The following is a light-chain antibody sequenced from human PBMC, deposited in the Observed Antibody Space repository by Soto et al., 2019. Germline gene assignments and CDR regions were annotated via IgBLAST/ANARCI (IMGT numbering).Light chain of an antibody. Sequence: DIQLTQSPSFLSASVGDRATITCRASQGISTFLAWYQQHPGTAPKRLIYDASNLQSGVPSRFSGSGSGTEFTLTISSLQPEDFATYYCQQVNNYPLTFGRGTKVDIK. CDR3: QQVNNYPLT. V-gene: IGKV1-9*01. CDR2: DAS. CDR1: QGISTF. J-gene: IGKJ4*01.